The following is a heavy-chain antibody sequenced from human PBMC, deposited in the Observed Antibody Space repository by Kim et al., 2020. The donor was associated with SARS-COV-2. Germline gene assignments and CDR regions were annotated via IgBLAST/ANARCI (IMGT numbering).Heavy chain of an antibody. V-gene: IGHV3-33*01. Sequence: GGSLRLSCAASGFTFSSYGMHWVRQAPGKGLEWVAVIWYDGSNKYYADSVKGRFTISRDNSKNTLYLQMNSLRAEDTAVYYCARDDGDREGYYSSHGYYYGMDVWGQGTTVTVSS. D-gene: IGHD2-2*01. CDR3: ARDDGDREGYYSSHGYYYGMDV. J-gene: IGHJ6*02. CDR1: GFTFSSYG. CDR2: IWYDGSNK.